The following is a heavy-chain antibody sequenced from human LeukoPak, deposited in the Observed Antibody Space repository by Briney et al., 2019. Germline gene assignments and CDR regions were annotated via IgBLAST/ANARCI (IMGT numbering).Heavy chain of an antibody. CDR1: GGSFSGYY. V-gene: IGHV4-34*01. CDR2: INHSGST. J-gene: IGHJ3*02. CDR3: ARGLRLTNISGQYMWLDAFDI. D-gene: IGHD3-22*01. Sequence: SETLSLTCAVYGGSFSGYYWSWIRQPPVKGLEWIGEINHSGSTNYNPSLKSRVTISVDTSKNQFSLKLSSVTAADTAVYYCARGLRLTNISGQYMWLDAFDIWGQGTMVTVSS.